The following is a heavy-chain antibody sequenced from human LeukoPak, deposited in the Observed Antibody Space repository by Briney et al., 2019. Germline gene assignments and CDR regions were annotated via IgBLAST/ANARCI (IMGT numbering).Heavy chain of an antibody. Sequence: SETLSLTCIVSGGSINNDTYYWNWIRQPAGKGLEWIGRMYVSGSSNYNPALKSRVSISVDTSKNQFSLKLSSVTAADTAVYYCARVEYCGGDCYSGAFDIWGQGTMVTVSS. J-gene: IGHJ3*02. CDR2: MYVSGSS. V-gene: IGHV4-61*10. D-gene: IGHD2-21*02. CDR3: ARVEYCGGDCYSGAFDI. CDR1: GGSINNDTYY.